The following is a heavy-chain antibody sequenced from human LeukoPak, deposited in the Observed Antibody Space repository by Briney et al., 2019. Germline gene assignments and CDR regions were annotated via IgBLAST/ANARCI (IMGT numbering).Heavy chain of an antibody. Sequence: PSETLSLTCTGSGGSISSYYWSWIRQPAGKGLEWIGRIYSTGSTNYNPSLKSRVTMSVDTSKNQFSLRLTSVTAADTAVYYCARDNESRYRRNYYYYYMDVWGKGTTVTVSS. D-gene: IGHD3-16*02. J-gene: IGHJ6*03. CDR3: ARDNESRYRRNYYYYYMDV. CDR1: GGSISSYY. CDR2: IYSTGST. V-gene: IGHV4-4*07.